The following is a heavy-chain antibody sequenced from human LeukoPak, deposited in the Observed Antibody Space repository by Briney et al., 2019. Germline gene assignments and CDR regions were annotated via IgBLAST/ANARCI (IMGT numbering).Heavy chain of an antibody. CDR1: GFTFSDYY. J-gene: IGHJ5*02. Sequence: GGSLRLSCAASGFTFSDYYMSWIRQAPGKGLEWVSYISSSGSTIYYADSVKGRFTISRDNAKNSLYLQMNSLRAEDTAVYYCAREVQGYYDFRSGYYPNWFDPWGQGTLVTVSS. CDR3: AREVQGYYDFRSGYYPNWFDP. CDR2: ISSSGSTI. D-gene: IGHD3-3*01. V-gene: IGHV3-11*04.